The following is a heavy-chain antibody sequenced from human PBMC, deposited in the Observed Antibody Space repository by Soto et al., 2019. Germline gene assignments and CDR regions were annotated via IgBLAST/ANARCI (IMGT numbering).Heavy chain of an antibody. V-gene: IGHV1-69*13. CDR2: IIPIFGTA. Sequence: GASVKVSCKASGGTFSSYAISWVRQAPGQGLEWMGGIIPIFGTANYAQKFQGRVTITADESTSTAYMELSSLRSEDTAVYYCARFKVVPAAIGLLKGPLAYYYGMDVWGQGTTVTVSS. J-gene: IGHJ6*02. CDR1: GGTFSSYA. D-gene: IGHD2-2*01. CDR3: ARFKVVPAAIGLLKGPLAYYYGMDV.